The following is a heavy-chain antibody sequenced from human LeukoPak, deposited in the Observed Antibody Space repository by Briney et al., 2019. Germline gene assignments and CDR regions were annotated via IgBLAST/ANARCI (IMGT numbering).Heavy chain of an antibody. CDR3: ATRRSGSHPYY. V-gene: IGHV4-39*01. D-gene: IGHD1-26*01. Sequence: PSETLPLTCTVSGASVSSSSYYWEWIRHSPGKGLEWVGSIFYSGSTSYNPSLKSRVTMSVDTSKNQFPLRLSSVTATDTAVYYCATRRSGSHPYYWGQGTLVTVSS. CDR2: IFYSGST. J-gene: IGHJ4*02. CDR1: GASVSSSSYY.